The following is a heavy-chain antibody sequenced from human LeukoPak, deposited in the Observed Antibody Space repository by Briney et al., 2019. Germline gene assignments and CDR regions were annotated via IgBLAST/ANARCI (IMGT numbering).Heavy chain of an antibody. CDR1: GFTFDDYA. D-gene: IGHD3-22*01. V-gene: IGHV3-9*01. CDR3: AKGLYYDSSGYLDY. CDR2: ISWNSGSI. J-gene: IGHJ4*02. Sequence: GGSLRLSCAASGFTFDDYAMHWVRQAPGKGLEWDSGISWNSGSIGYADSVKGRFTISRDNAKNSLYLQMNSLRAEDTALYYCAKGLYYDSSGYLDYWGQGTLVTVSS.